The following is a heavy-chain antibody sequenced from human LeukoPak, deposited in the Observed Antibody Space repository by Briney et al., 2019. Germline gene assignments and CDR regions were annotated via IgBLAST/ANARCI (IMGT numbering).Heavy chain of an antibody. Sequence: PSETLSLTCTVSGDSISSGYYYWSWIRQPAGKGLEWIGRIYTSGTTNYNPSLKSRVTISVATSNNQFSLKLSSVSAADTAVYYCVLGRVVVGATMAFDIWGQGTMVTVSS. J-gene: IGHJ3*02. V-gene: IGHV4-61*02. CDR3: VLGRVVVGATMAFDI. CDR2: IYTSGTT. CDR1: GDSISSGYYY. D-gene: IGHD2-15*01.